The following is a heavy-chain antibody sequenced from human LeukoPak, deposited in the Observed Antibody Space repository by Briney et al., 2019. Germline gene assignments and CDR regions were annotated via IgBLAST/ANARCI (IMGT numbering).Heavy chain of an antibody. CDR2: ICYSGST. CDR3: ARILYCSSTSCYGRTLNFDY. CDR1: GGSISSSSYY. D-gene: IGHD2-2*01. V-gene: IGHV4-39*01. J-gene: IGHJ4*02. Sequence: SETLSLTCTVSGGSISSSSYYWGWIRQPPGKGLEWIGSICYSGSTYYNPSLKSRVTISVDTSKNQFSLKLSSVTAADTAVYYCARILYCSSTSCYGRTLNFDYWGQGTLVTVSS.